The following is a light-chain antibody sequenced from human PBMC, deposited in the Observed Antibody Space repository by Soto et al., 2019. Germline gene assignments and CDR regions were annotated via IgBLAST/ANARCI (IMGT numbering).Light chain of an antibody. CDR1: SANIGAAYN. V-gene: IGLV1-40*01. CDR2: GNN. J-gene: IGLJ1*01. Sequence: QSVLTPPPSVSGAPGQRVTISCTGSSANIGAAYNVDWYQQLPGTAPKLLIYGNNDRPSGVPARFSGSKSGTSASLAIAGLQAEDEGDYYCQSYDSRLSGYVFGTGTKVTGL. CDR3: QSYDSRLSGYV.